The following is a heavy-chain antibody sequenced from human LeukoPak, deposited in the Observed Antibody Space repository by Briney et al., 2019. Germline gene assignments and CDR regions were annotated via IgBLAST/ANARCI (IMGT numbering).Heavy chain of an antibody. D-gene: IGHD6-19*01. V-gene: IGHV4-30-4*01. CDR1: GGSISSGDYY. CDR3: ARGEAVAGTADY. CDR2: IYYSGST. Sequence: SQTLSLTCTVSGGSISSGDYYWSWIRQPPGKGLEWIGYIYYSGSTYYNPSLKSRVTISVDTSKNQFPLKLSSVTAADTAVYYCARGEAVAGTADYWGQGTLVTVSS. J-gene: IGHJ4*02.